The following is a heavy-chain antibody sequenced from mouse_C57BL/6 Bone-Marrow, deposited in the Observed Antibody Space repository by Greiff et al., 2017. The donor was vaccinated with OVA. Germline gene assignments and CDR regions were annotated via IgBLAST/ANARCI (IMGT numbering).Heavy chain of an antibody. CDR1: GYTFTDYY. D-gene: IGHD1-1*01. CDR3: ARRGVVGYFDV. CDR2: IYPGSGNT. Sequence: QVQLQQSGAELVRPGASVKLSCKASGYTFTDYYINWVKQRPGQGLEWIARIYPGSGNTYYNEKFKGTATLTAEKSSSTAYMQLSSLTSEDSAVYFCARRGVVGYFDVWGTGTTVTVSS. V-gene: IGHV1-76*01. J-gene: IGHJ1*03.